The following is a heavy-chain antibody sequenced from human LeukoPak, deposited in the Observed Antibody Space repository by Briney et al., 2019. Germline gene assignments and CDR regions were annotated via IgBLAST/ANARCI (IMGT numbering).Heavy chain of an antibody. J-gene: IGHJ5*02. D-gene: IGHD2-15*01. Sequence: PSETLSLTCTVSGGSISGYYWSWIRQPAGKGLEWIGRFHTRGSTNYNPSLKSRVITSVDTSKNQFSLRLNYVTAADTAVYYCARVDGSCSGGSCPSGNWFDPWGQGTLVTVSS. V-gene: IGHV4-4*07. CDR3: ARVDGSCSGGSCPSGNWFDP. CDR1: GGSISGYY. CDR2: FHTRGST.